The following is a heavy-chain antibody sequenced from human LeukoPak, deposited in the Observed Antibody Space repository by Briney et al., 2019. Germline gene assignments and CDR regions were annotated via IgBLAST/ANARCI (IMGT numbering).Heavy chain of an antibody. CDR2: ISHSGDYK. D-gene: IGHD7-27*01. J-gene: IGHJ4*02. V-gene: IGHV3-30-3*01. CDR1: GFSFSNYA. CDR3: APRINSGGN. Sequence: GKSLRLSCTASGFSFSNYAIHWVRWVPGKGLEWVAVISHSGDYKYYADSVQGRFTISRDNSKNTLYLQMNSLRAEDTAVYYCAPRINSGGNRGQGTLVTVSS.